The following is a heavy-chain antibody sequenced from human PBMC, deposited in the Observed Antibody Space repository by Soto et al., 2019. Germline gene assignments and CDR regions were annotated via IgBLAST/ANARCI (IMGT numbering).Heavy chain of an antibody. Sequence: GGSLRLSCAASGFSVSSTYMSWVRQAPGKGLEWVSTLSDGGSSHYADSVTGRFSVSRDNSKNTLYLQMSGLRADDTAIYYCARDYASGGYDYRGQGTQVTVSS. J-gene: IGHJ4*02. V-gene: IGHV3-53*01. CDR2: LSDGGSS. D-gene: IGHD5-12*01. CDR3: ARDYASGGYDY. CDR1: GFSVSSTY.